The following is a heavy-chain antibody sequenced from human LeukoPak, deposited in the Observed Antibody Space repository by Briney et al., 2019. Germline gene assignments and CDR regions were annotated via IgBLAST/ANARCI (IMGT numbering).Heavy chain of an antibody. CDR3: ASAIAEDFYYYYMDV. V-gene: IGHV4-59*12. D-gene: IGHD1-14*01. CDR1: GGSISSSY. CDR2: IYYSGST. J-gene: IGHJ6*03. Sequence: PSETLSLTCTVSGGSISSSYWTWIRQPPGKGLEWIGYIYYSGSTNYNPSLKSRVTISVDTSKNQFSLNLGSVTAADTAVYYCASAIAEDFYYYYMDVWGKGTTVTVSS.